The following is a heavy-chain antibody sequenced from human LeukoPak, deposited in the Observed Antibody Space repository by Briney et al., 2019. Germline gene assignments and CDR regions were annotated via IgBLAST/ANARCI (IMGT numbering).Heavy chain of an antibody. V-gene: IGHV6-1*01. CDR3: AREGTYYYDSSASFLWGNLRSPFDC. Sequence: SQTLSLTCAISGGTVSSNSAAWNWIRQSPSRGLEWLGRTYYRSKLFHDYPQSVRSRITINPDTSENRFSLQLTSATPEDTAVYYCAREGTYYYDSSASFLWGNLRSPFDCWGQGTLVTVSS. J-gene: IGHJ4*02. D-gene: IGHD3-22*01. CDR2: TYYRSKLFH. CDR1: GGTVSSNSAA.